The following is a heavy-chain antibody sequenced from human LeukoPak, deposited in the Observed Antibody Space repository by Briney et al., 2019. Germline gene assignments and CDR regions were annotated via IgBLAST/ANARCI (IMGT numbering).Heavy chain of an antibody. V-gene: IGHV3-48*01. Sequence: GGSLRLSCAASGFTFSSHSMNWVRQTPGKGLEWVSYISRSSTTIYYADSVKGRFTISRDNAKNSPYLQMNSLRAEDTAVYFCAREIYDDSGPDAFDIWGQGTMVTVSS. J-gene: IGHJ3*02. CDR3: AREIYDDSGPDAFDI. D-gene: IGHD3-22*01. CDR1: GFTFSSHS. CDR2: ISRSSTTI.